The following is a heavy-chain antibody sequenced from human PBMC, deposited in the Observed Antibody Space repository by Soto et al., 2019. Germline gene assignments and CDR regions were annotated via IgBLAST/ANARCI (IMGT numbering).Heavy chain of an antibody. V-gene: IGHV3-33*01. CDR3: ARDSVRAAAGTGYYYYGMDV. J-gene: IGHJ6*02. D-gene: IGHD6-13*01. CDR2: IWYDGSNK. CDR1: GVTFSRYG. Sequence: GGALRLSYAGSGVTFSRYGMHGVRQATVKGLEWVAVIWYDGSNKYYADSVKGRFTISRDNSKNTLYLQMNSLRAEDTAVYYCARDSVRAAAGTGYYYYGMDVWGQGT.